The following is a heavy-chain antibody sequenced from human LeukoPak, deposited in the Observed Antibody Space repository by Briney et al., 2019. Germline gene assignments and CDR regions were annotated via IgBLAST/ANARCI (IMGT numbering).Heavy chain of an antibody. Sequence: GRSLRLSCAASGFTFSSYGMHWVRQAPGKGLEWVAVISYDGSNKYYADSVKGRFTISRDNSKNTLYLQMNSLRAEDTAVYYCAIIDPFDYWGQGTLVTVSS. J-gene: IGHJ4*02. V-gene: IGHV3-30*03. CDR2: ISYDGSNK. CDR1: GFTFSSYG. CDR3: AIIDPFDY.